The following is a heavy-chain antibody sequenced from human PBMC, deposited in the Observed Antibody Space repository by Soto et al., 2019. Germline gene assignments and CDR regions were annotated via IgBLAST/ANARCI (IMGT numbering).Heavy chain of an antibody. V-gene: IGHV1-46*01. J-gene: IGHJ4*02. CDR3: ARDRDYGSGSYYNSGSLYYFDS. D-gene: IGHD3-10*01. Sequence: ASEEASFRASGSPFTRHYMHWVQQAPDQGLKGMAIINPSGGSTSYAQKFQGRVTMTRDTSTSTVYMELSSLRSEDTAVYYCARDRDYGSGSYYNSGSLYYFDSWGQRTLVTVSS. CDR1: GSPFTRHY. CDR2: INPSGGST.